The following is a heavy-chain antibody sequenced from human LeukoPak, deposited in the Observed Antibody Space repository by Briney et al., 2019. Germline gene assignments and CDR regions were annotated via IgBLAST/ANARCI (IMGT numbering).Heavy chain of an antibody. Sequence: SETLSLTCAVYGGSFSGYYWSWIRQPPGKGLEWIGEINHSGSTNYNPSLKSRVTISVDTSKNQFSLKLSSVTAADTAVYYCATTIVGAMDYWGQGTLVTVSS. CDR2: INHSGST. CDR1: GGSFSGYY. CDR3: ATTIVGAMDY. J-gene: IGHJ4*02. D-gene: IGHD1-26*01. V-gene: IGHV4-34*01.